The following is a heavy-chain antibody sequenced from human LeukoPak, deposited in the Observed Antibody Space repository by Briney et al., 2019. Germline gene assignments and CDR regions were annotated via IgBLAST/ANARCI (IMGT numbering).Heavy chain of an antibody. V-gene: IGHV4-59*01. CDR3: ARGGYCSGGSCYPLLNY. J-gene: IGHJ4*02. CDR1: GGSISSYY. CDR2: IYYSGST. Sequence: SETLSLTCTVSGGSISSYYWSWIRQPPGKGPEWIGYIYYSGSTNYNPSLKSRVTISVDTSKNQFSLKLSSVTAADTAVYYCARGGYCSGGSCYPLLNYWGQGTLVTVSS. D-gene: IGHD2-15*01.